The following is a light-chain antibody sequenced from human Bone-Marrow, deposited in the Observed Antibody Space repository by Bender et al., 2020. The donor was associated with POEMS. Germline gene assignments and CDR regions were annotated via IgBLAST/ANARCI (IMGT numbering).Light chain of an antibody. Sequence: SYEVTQPPSVSVSPGQTASITCSGDDLGDKYVAWYQQKPGQSPVLVIYQDTKRPSGIPERFSGSNSGNTATLTISGTQAMDEADYYCQACDTYSVLFGGGTKLTVL. CDR2: QDT. CDR3: QACDTYSVL. V-gene: IGLV3-1*01. CDR1: DLGDKY. J-gene: IGLJ2*01.